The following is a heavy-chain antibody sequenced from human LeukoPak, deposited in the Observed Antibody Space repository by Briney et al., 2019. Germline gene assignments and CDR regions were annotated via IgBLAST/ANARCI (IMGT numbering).Heavy chain of an antibody. CDR3: ARCAYDSSVYYLFDY. V-gene: IGHV1-69*13. D-gene: IGHD3-22*01. J-gene: IGHJ4*02. CDR2: IIPIFGTT. Sequence: ASVKVSCKASGCTFSSYAISWVRQAPGRGLEWMGGIIPIFGTTNYAQKFQGRVTITADESTSTAYMELSSLRSEDTAVYYCARCAYDSSVYYLFDYWGQGTLVTVSS. CDR1: GCTFSSYA.